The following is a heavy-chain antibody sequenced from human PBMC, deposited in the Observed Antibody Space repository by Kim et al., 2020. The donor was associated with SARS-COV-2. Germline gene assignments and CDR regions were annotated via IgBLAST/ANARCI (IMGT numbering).Heavy chain of an antibody. V-gene: IGHV4-30-2*01. Sequence: SETLSPTCAVSGGSISSGGYSWSWIRQPPGKGLEWIGYIYYSGSTYYNPSLKSRVTISVDRSKNQFSLKLSSVTAADTAVYYCARVVAGSWFDPWGQGTL. CDR2: IYYSGST. J-gene: IGHJ5*02. D-gene: IGHD5-12*01. CDR3: ARVVAGSWFDP. CDR1: GGSISSGGYS.